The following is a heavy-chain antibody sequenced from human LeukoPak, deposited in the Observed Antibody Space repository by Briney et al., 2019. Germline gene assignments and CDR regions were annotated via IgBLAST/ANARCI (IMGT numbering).Heavy chain of an antibody. D-gene: IGHD6-6*01. V-gene: IGHV1-2*02. J-gene: IGHJ4*02. Sequence: APVKVSCKASGYTFTGYYMHWVRQAPGQGLEWMGWINPNSGGTNYAQKFQGRVTMTRDTSISTAYMKLSRLRSDDTAVYYCARERSYYSSSLAFDYWGQGTLVTVSS. CDR2: INPNSGGT. CDR3: ARERSYYSSSLAFDY. CDR1: GYTFTGYY.